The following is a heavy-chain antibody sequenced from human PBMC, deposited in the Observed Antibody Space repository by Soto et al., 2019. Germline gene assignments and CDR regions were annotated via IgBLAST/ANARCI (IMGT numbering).Heavy chain of an antibody. CDR2: INTDGSSA. D-gene: IGHD2-21*01. J-gene: IGHJ4*02. Sequence: EVQLVESGGGLVQPGGSLRLSCAASGFTFSSNWMHWVRRVPGRGLGWVSRINTDGSSADYVDSVKGRFTISRDNAKNTLYLQMNSLRVEDTAVYYCARDGEGFWGQGTLVTVSS. CDR1: GFTFSSNW. V-gene: IGHV3-74*01. CDR3: ARDGEGF.